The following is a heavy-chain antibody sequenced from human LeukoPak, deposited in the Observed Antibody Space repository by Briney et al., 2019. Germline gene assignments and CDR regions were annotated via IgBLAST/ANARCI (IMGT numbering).Heavy chain of an antibody. Sequence: SETLSLTCIVSGSSVSSGSYYWSWIRQPPGKGLEWIGYIYNSVRTNYNPSLKSRVTISVDTSKNQLSLKLSSVTAADTAVYFCVRDLVATIDHYYYGMDVWGQGTTVTVSS. V-gene: IGHV4-61*01. CDR3: VRDLVATIDHYYYGMDV. D-gene: IGHD5-12*01. J-gene: IGHJ6*02. CDR1: GSSVSSGSYY. CDR2: IYNSVRT.